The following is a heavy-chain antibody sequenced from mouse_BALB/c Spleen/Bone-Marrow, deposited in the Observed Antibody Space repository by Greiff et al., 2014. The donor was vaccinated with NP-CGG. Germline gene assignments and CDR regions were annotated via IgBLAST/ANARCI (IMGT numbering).Heavy chain of an antibody. CDR2: IYPGDGDT. CDR3: ARNYYYGSSGSAMDY. V-gene: IGHV1-87*01. J-gene: IGHJ4*01. CDR1: GYTFTSYW. D-gene: IGHD1-1*01. Sequence: VKLMESGAELARPGASVKLSCKASGYTFTSYWMQWVKQRPGQGLEWIGAIYPGDGDTRNTQKFKGKATLTADKSSSTAYMQLSSLASEDSAVYYCARNYYYGSSGSAMDYWGQGTSVTVSS.